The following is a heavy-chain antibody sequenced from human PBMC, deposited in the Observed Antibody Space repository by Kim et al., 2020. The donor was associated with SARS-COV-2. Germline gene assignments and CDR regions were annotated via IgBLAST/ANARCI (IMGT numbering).Heavy chain of an antibody. J-gene: IGHJ4*02. V-gene: IGHV3-33*01. CDR3: AREGQFGQLGGGLDY. CDR1: GFTFSSYG. CDR2: IWYDGSNK. Sequence: GGSLRLSCAASGFTFSSYGMHWVRQAPGKGLEWVAVIWYDGSNKYYADSVKGRFTISRDNSKNTLYLQMNSLRAEDTAVYYCAREGQFGQLGGGLDYWGQGTLVTVYS. D-gene: IGHD6-6*01.